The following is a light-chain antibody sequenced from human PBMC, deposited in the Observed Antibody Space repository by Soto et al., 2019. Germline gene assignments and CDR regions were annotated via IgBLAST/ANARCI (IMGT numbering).Light chain of an antibody. CDR2: EVS. Sequence: QSALTQPASVSGSPGQSISISCTGTSSDVGGYRYVSWYQQFPGKVPRLLIYEVSRRPSGVSDRFSASKSGNTASLTISGLQPEDEADYYCSSYTNINTRACVFGTGTKLTVL. V-gene: IGLV2-14*01. CDR3: SSYTNINTRACV. CDR1: SSDVGGYRY. J-gene: IGLJ1*01.